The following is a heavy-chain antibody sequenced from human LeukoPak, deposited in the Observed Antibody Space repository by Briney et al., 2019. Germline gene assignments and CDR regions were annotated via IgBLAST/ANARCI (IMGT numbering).Heavy chain of an antibody. CDR1: GYTFTSNY. V-gene: IGHV1-46*01. CDR3: ARESARESNYYYYYMDV. J-gene: IGHJ6*03. Sequence: ASVKVSCKAFGYTFTSNYMHWVRQAPGQGPEWMGVISPSGGSTTYAQKFQGRVTLTRDMSTSTDYLELSSLRSEDTAVYYCARESARESNYYYYYMDVGGKGTTVTVSS. CDR2: ISPSGGST.